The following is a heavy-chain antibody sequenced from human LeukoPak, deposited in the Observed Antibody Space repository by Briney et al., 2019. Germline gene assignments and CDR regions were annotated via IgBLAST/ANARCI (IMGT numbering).Heavy chain of an antibody. CDR3: ARDRELRIMFGGAAWFDP. V-gene: IGHV3-23*01. J-gene: IGHJ5*02. Sequence: GGSLRLSCAASGFTFTSYSMNWVRQAPGKGLEWVSTISGGGGSTYYADSVKGRFTISRDNSKNTLYLQVNSLRSEDTAMYYCARDRELRIMFGGAAWFDPWGQGTLVTVSS. D-gene: IGHD3-16*01. CDR1: GFTFTSYS. CDR2: ISGGGGST.